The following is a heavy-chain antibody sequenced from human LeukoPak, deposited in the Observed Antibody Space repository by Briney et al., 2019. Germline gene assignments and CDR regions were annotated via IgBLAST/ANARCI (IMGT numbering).Heavy chain of an antibody. CDR2: IIPIFGTA. CDR3: ARDRKWGLGNWFDP. D-gene: IGHD1-26*01. Sequence: GASVKVSCKASGYTFTSYGISWVRQAPGQGLEWMGGIIPIFGTANYAQKFQGRVTITADKSTSSAYMELSSLRSDDTAVYYCARDRKWGLGNWFDPWGQGTLVTVSS. V-gene: IGHV1-69*06. CDR1: GYTFTSYG. J-gene: IGHJ5*02.